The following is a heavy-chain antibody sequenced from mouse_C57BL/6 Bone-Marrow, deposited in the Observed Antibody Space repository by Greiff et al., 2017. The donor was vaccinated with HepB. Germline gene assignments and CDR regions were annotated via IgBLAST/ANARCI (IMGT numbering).Heavy chain of an antibody. D-gene: IGHD1-1*01. Sequence: EVQLVESGGGLVKPGGSLKLSCAASGFTFSSYAMSWVRQTPEKRLEWVATISDGGSYTYYPDNVKGRFTISRDNAKNNLYLQMSHLKSEDTAMYYCARDQDTTVVALDYWGQGTTLTVSS. CDR3: ARDQDTTVVALDY. V-gene: IGHV5-4*01. CDR2: ISDGGSYT. CDR1: GFTFSSYA. J-gene: IGHJ2*01.